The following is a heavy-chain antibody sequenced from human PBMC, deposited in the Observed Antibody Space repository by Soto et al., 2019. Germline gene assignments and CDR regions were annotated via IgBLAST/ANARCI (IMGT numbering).Heavy chain of an antibody. J-gene: IGHJ5*02. CDR3: ARVGEYSGYDLFSSWFDP. CDR2: IYYSGST. CDR1: GGSISSGGYY. Sequence: QVHLQESGPGLVKPSQTLSLTCTVSGGSISSGGYYWSWIRQHPGKGLEWIGYIYYSGSTYYNPSLKSRVTKSADTSKTQVYLKLSSVTAAATAVYYCARVGEYSGYDLFSSWFDPWGQGTLVTVSS. D-gene: IGHD5-12*01. V-gene: IGHV4-31*03.